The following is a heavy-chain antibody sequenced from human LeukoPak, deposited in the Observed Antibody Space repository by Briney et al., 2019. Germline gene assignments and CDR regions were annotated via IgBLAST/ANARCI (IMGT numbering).Heavy chain of an antibody. J-gene: IGHJ4*02. D-gene: IGHD3-16*01. CDR2: IKQDGSEK. Sequence: GGSLRLSCAASGFTFSSYWMSWVRQAPGKGLEWVANIKQDGSEKYYADSVKGRFTISRDNAKNSLYLQMNSLRAEDTAVYYCAREKGESDFDYWGQGTLVTVSS. V-gene: IGHV3-7*01. CDR3: AREKGESDFDY. CDR1: GFTFSSYW.